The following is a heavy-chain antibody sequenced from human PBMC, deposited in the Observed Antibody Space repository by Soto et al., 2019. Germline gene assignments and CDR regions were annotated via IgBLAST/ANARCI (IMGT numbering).Heavy chain of an antibody. Sequence: PGGSLRLSCAVSGFTFSDYYMSWVRQAPGKGLEWVSYITGTSNDAHYADSVKGRFTISRDNAKNSLYLQMNSLRAEDTAVYYSARSGYYWPLDHWGQGTLVTVSS. CDR2: ITGTSNDA. D-gene: IGHD3-22*01. V-gene: IGHV3-11*06. J-gene: IGHJ4*02. CDR3: ARSGYYWPLDH. CDR1: GFTFSDYY.